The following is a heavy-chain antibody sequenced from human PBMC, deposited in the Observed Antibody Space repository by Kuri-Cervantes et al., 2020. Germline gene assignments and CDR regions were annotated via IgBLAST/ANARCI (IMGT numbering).Heavy chain of an antibody. CDR3: AKEVSYEDDAFDI. Sequence: GESLKISCAASGFTFSSYSMNWARQAPGKGLEWVSSISSSSSYIYYADSVKGRFTISRDNSKNTLYLQMNSLRAEDTAVYYCAKEVSYEDDAFDIWGQGTMVTVSS. J-gene: IGHJ3*02. V-gene: IGHV3-21*04. CDR1: GFTFSSYS. D-gene: IGHD5-18*01. CDR2: ISSSSSYI.